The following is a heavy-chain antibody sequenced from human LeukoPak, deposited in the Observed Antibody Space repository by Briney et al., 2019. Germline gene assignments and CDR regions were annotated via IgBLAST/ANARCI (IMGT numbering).Heavy chain of an antibody. Sequence: ASVKVSCTASGYTFTSYYMHWVRQAPGQGLEWMGIINPSGGSTSYAQKFQGRVTMTRDTSTSTVYMELSSLRSEDTAVYYCARDGFGYSYYDFWSGPLGFDPWGQGTLVTVSS. V-gene: IGHV1-46*01. CDR2: INPSGGST. D-gene: IGHD3-3*01. CDR1: GYTFTSYY. J-gene: IGHJ5*02. CDR3: ARDGFGYSYYDFWSGPLGFDP.